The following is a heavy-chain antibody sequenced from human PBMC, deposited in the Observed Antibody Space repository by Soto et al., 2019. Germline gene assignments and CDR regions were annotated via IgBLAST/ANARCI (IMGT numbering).Heavy chain of an antibody. CDR1: GFTFSGYT. D-gene: IGHD5-18*01. J-gene: IGHJ4*02. CDR2: IWFDGSNK. Sequence: QVQLVESGGGVVQPGRSLRLSCAASGFTFSGYTIHWVRQAPGKGLEWLALIWFDGSNKYYADSVKGRFTISRDNAKNTLYLQMNTLRAEDTAVYYCAGDLGYNYGHPFDYWGQGTLVTVSS. CDR3: AGDLGYNYGHPFDY. V-gene: IGHV3-33*01.